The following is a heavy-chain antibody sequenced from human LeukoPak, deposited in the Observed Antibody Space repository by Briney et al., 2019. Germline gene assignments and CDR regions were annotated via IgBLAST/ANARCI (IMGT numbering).Heavy chain of an antibody. CDR2: IYHSGST. V-gene: IGHV4-38-2*02. CDR1: GYSISSGYY. J-gene: IGHJ3*02. Sequence: PSETLSLTCTVSGYSISSGYYWGWVRQPPGKGLVWIGSIYHSGSTYYNPSLKSRVTISVDTSKNQFSLKLSSVTAADTAVYYCARGVVVVVAAEVAFDIWGQGTMVTVSS. CDR3: ARGVVVVVAAEVAFDI. D-gene: IGHD2-15*01.